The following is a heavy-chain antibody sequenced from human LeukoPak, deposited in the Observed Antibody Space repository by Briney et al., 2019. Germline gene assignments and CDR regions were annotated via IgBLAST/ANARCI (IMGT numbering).Heavy chain of an antibody. CDR1: GFTFGRFG. Sequence: GGSLSLPCAPSGFTFGRFGVTWVGRSRGKGREWVANIKTDGNKKTYVDSVKGRFIISRDNAKNSMYLQMDSLRAYYTAVYYCATAPAAADSWWGQGTLVAVSS. CDR2: IKTDGNKK. CDR3: ATAPAAADSW. V-gene: IGHV3-7*01. J-gene: IGHJ4*02. D-gene: IGHD6-13*01.